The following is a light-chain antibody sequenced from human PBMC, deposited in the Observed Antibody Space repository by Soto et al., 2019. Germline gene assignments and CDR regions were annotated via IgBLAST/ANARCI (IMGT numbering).Light chain of an antibody. V-gene: IGKV3-15*01. CDR2: ATS. CDR1: QSVASN. CDR3: QQYNQGPPWT. J-gene: IGKJ1*01. Sequence: VMTQSPATLSVSPGESATLSCRASQSVASNLAWYQQKAGQAPRLLIYATSTRATGVPARFSGGVSETGFTLTISSLQSEDFAIYYCQQYNQGPPWTFGQGTKVEIK.